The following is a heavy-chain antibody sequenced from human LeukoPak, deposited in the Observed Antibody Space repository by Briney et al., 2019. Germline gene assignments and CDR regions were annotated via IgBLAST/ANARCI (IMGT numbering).Heavy chain of an antibody. D-gene: IGHD5-18*01. CDR2: IRSKANSHAT. CDR3: TRPGYNYGYDY. J-gene: IGHJ4*02. CDR1: GFTFSGSG. V-gene: IGHV3-73*01. Sequence: GGSLRLSCAASGFTFSGSGIHWVRQAAGKGLEWVGRIRSKANSHATGYAESVKGRFSISRDDSKNTAYLQMNSLKTEDTAVYYCTRPGYNYGYDYWGQGTQVTASS.